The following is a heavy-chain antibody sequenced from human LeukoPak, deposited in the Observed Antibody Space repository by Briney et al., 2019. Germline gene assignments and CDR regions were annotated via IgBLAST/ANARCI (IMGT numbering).Heavy chain of an antibody. CDR3: AREASGNYYVFDS. D-gene: IGHD1-26*01. CDR2: ITNSGRST. V-gene: IGHV3-11*04. J-gene: IGHJ4*02. CDR1: GFSFSNYF. Sequence: GGFLRLSCEASGFSFSNYFISWIRQAPGKGLEWVSYITNSGRSTNYADAVKGRFTISRDNTKKSVYLEMTDLRPEDTAVYYCAREASGNYYVFDSWGQGTRVTVSS.